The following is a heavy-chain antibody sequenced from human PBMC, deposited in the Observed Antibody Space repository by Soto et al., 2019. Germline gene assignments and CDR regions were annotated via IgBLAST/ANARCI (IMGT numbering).Heavy chain of an antibody. CDR2: ISAHNGNT. CDR3: VRDPTDGSGWYSDS. CDR1: GYIFTTNA. V-gene: IGHV1-18*03. D-gene: IGHD6-19*01. Sequence: GASVKVSCKTSGYIFTTNAISWVRQAPGQGLEWMGWISAHNGNTNYAQKFQGRVTMTTDTSTNTAYMELRSLGSDDMAVYYCVRDPTDGSGWYSDSWGQGTLVTVSS. J-gene: IGHJ4*02.